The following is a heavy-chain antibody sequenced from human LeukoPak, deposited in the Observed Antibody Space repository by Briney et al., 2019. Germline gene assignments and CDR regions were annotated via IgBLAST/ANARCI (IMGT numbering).Heavy chain of an antibody. CDR1: GFPFSDVW. V-gene: IGHV3-23*01. CDR3: AKDLDIVATITGN. Sequence: PGGSLRLSCAASGFPFSDVWMSWVRQAPGKGLEWVSGVSGSGGSTYYADSVKGRFTISRDNSKNTLYLQMNSLRAEDTAVYYCAKDLDIVATITGNWGQGTLVTVSS. D-gene: IGHD5-12*01. J-gene: IGHJ4*02. CDR2: VSGSGGST.